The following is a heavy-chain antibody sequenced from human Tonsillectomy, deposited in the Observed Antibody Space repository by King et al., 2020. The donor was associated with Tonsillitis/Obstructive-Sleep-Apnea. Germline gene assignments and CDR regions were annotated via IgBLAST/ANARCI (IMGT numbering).Heavy chain of an antibody. Sequence: QLVQSGSELKKPGASVKVSCKASGYTFTSYAMNWVRQAPGQGLEWMGWINTNTGNPTYAQGFTGRFVFSLDTSVSTAYLQISSLKAEDTAVYYCARDAILMTTVTIGGGGFDYWGQGTLVTVSS. CDR3: ARDAILMTTVTIGGGGFDY. J-gene: IGHJ4*02. CDR1: GYTFTSYA. V-gene: IGHV7-4-1*02. CDR2: INTNTGNP. D-gene: IGHD4-17*01.